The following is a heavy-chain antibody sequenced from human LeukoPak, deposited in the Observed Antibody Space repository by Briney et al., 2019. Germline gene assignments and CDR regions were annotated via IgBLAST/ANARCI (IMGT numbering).Heavy chain of an antibody. CDR3: ARHSTTVTVLSLNYYYGMDV. CDR1: GGSISSGGYY. J-gene: IGHJ6*02. Sequence: TSQTLSLTCTVSGGSISSGGYYWSWIRQHPGKGLGWIGYIYYSGSTYYNPSLKSRVTISVDTSKNQFSLKLSSVTAADTAVYYCARHSTTVTVLSLNYYYGMDVWGQGTTVTVSS. V-gene: IGHV4-31*03. CDR2: IYYSGST. D-gene: IGHD4-17*01.